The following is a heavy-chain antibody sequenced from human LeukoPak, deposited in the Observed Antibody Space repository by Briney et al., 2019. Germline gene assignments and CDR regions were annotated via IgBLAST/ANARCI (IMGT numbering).Heavy chain of an antibody. CDR3: AKQKDSSSWYNRDAFDI. J-gene: IGHJ3*02. CDR2: ISGSGDYT. V-gene: IGHV3-23*01. D-gene: IGHD6-13*01. CDR1: GFTFDDYG. Sequence: PGGSLRLSCAASGFTFDDYGMSWVRQTPGKGLEWVSAISGSGDYTYYADSVKGRFTISRDNSKNTLYLQMNSLRAEDTAVYYCAKQKDSSSWYNRDAFDIWGQGTMVTVSS.